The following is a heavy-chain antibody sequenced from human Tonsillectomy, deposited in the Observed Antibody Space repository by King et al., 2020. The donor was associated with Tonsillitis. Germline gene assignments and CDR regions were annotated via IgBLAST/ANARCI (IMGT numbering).Heavy chain of an antibody. Sequence: VQLVESGGGVVRPGGSLRLSCAAFDDYGMSWVRQAPGKGLEWVSGINWNGGSTGYAGSVKGRFTISRDNAKNSLYLQIHILRAEDTALYYCARENLGGYPYYYYYMDVWGKGTTVTVSS. D-gene: IGHD3-22*01. CDR3: ARENLGGYPYYYYYMDV. CDR1: DDYG. J-gene: IGHJ6*03. CDR2: INWNGGST. V-gene: IGHV3-20*04.